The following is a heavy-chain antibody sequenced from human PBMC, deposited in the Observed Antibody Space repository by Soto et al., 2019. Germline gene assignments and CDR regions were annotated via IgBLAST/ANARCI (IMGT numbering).Heavy chain of an antibody. Sequence: QVQLVQSGAEVKKPGASVKVSCKASGYTFTSYGISWVRQAPGQGLEWMGWISAYNGNTKYAQKLQGRVTMTTDTXXXXXXXXXXXXXXXXXXXXXXXXXXXXXXXXXXXXXXXVTVSS. CDR3: XXXXXXXXXXX. CDR2: ISAYNGNT. CDR1: GYTFTSYG. J-gene: IGHJ4*01. V-gene: IGHV1-18*01.